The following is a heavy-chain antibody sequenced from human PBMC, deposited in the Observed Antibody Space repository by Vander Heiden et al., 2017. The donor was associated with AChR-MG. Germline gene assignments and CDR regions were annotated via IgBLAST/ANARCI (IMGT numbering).Heavy chain of an antibody. Sequence: EVQLVESGGGLVQPGRSLRLSCAASGFTFDDYAMHWVRQAPGKGLEWVSGISWNSGSIGYADALKGRFTISRDNAKNSLYLQMNSLRAEDTALYYCAKGSSTMVRGGVGYWGHGTLVTVSS. CDR2: ISWNSGSI. J-gene: IGHJ4*01. CDR1: GFTFDDYA. V-gene: IGHV3-9*01. CDR3: AKGSSTMVRGGVGY. D-gene: IGHD3-10*01.